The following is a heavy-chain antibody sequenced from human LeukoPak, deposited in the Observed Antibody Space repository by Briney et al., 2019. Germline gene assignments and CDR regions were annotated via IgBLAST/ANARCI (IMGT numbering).Heavy chain of an antibody. V-gene: IGHV3-30*02. D-gene: IGHD3-10*01. CDR2: IWYDGSKK. Sequence: QPGGSLRLSCAASGFTFSRHGMHWVRQAPGKGLEWVAYIWYDGSKKYYADSVKGRFTIYRDNSKNTLYLQINSLRAEDTAVYYCAKDVGGAEDVWGKGTTVTVSS. CDR3: AKDVGGAEDV. CDR1: GFTFSRHG. J-gene: IGHJ6*04.